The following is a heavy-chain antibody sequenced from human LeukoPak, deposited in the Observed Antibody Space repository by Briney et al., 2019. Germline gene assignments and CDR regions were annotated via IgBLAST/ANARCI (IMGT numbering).Heavy chain of an antibody. J-gene: IGHJ2*01. V-gene: IGHV4-59*08. D-gene: IGHD6-25*01. CDR1: GGSISSYY. CDR3: ARQGGGFWYFDL. CDR2: IYYSGST. Sequence: SETLSLTCTVSGGSISSYYWSWLRQPPGKGLEWVGYIYYSGSTNYNPSLKNRVTISVDTSKNQFSLKLSSVTAADTAVYYCARQGGGFWYFDLWGRGTLVTVSS.